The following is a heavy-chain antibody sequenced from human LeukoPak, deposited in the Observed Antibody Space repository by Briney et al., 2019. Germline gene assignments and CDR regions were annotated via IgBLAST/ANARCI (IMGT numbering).Heavy chain of an antibody. CDR1: GFTFSSYG. V-gene: IGHV3-30*18. CDR3: AKAVVVAATIDY. Sequence: GRSLRLSCAASGFTFSSYGMHWVRQAPGKGLEGVAVISYDGSNKYYADSVKGRFTISRDNSKNTLYLQMNSLRAEDTAVYYCAKAVVVAATIDYWGQGTLVTVSS. CDR2: ISYDGSNK. D-gene: IGHD2-15*01. J-gene: IGHJ4*02.